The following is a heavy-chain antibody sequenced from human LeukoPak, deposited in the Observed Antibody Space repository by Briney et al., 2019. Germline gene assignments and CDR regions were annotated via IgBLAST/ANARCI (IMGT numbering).Heavy chain of an antibody. J-gene: IGHJ6*03. Sequence: ASVKVSCKTSGYTFTNYGISWVRQAPGQGPEWMGWISGYNGNTNYVQKFQGRVTMTTDTSTGTAYMELSSLRSEDTAVYYCARVVIIWGYYYYMDVWGKGTTVTVSS. D-gene: IGHD3-3*01. CDR2: ISGYNGNT. CDR3: ARVVIIWGYYYYMDV. V-gene: IGHV1-18*01. CDR1: GYTFTNYG.